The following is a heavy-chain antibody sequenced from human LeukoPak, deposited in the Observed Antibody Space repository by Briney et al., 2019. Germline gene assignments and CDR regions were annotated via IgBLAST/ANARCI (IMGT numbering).Heavy chain of an antibody. CDR3: SGRYGPGPV. CDR1: GYTFAAPH. CDR2: ILPDGRDT. V-gene: IGHV1-2*02. J-gene: IGHJ4*02. D-gene: IGHD3-10*01. Sequence: ASVKVSCKASGYTFAAPHIHWVRQAPGQGLEWMGWILPDGRDTKYSQKFQDRMTLTTDTSTNTAYMELSSLIPDDTAVYYCSGRYGPGPVWGQGTLISASP.